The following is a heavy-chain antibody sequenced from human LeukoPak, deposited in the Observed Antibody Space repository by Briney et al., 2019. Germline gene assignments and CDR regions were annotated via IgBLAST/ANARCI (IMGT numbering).Heavy chain of an antibody. CDR3: ASGYCSTTSCYVNPYFDY. D-gene: IGHD2-2*03. V-gene: IGHV3-53*01. CDR1: GFTVSSNY. J-gene: IGHJ4*02. CDR2: IYVGGTT. Sequence: GGSLRLSCAASGFTVSSNYMTWVRQAPGKGLEWVSVIYVGGTTYYADSVRGRFTISRDNSKNTLYLQMSSLRAEDTAVYYCASGYCSTTSCYVNPYFDYWGQGTLVTVSS.